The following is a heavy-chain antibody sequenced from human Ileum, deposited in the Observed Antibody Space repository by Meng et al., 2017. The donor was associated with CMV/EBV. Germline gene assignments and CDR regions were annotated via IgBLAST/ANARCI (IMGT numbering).Heavy chain of an antibody. Sequence: SVKVSCKAFGDTFNTYTFNWVRQAPGQGLEWMGRVIPVLNMADSAQNFQGRVTIIADRSTSTVYLELTSLRSDDTAVYYCATSTATTSNWRRVWNLWGQGTEVTVSS. D-gene: IGHD1-1*01. CDR1: GDTFNTYT. CDR2: VIPVLNMA. J-gene: IGHJ4*02. V-gene: IGHV1-69*02. CDR3: ATSTATTSNWRRVWNL.